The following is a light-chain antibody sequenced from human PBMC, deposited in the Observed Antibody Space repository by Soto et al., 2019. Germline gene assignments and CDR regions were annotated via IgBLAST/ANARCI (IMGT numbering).Light chain of an antibody. Sequence: EVVLTQSPVTLSFSPGERATLSCRASQSFRGLLAWYQQKPGQAPRLLIHDAYNRATGIPPRFSGSGSGTDFTLTISSLEPEDSAVYYCQQRHMWPITFGQGTRLEN. V-gene: IGKV3-11*01. CDR2: DAY. CDR1: QSFRGL. J-gene: IGKJ5*01. CDR3: QQRHMWPIT.